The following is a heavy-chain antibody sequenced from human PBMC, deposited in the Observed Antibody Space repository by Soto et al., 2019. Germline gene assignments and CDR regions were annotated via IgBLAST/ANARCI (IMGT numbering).Heavy chain of an antibody. Sequence: SQTLSLTCAISGDSVSSNSAAWNWIRQSPSRGLEWLGRTYYRSKWYNDYAVSVKSRITINPDTSKNQFSLQLNSVTPEDTAVYYCARNHPGYSSGWYYYYGMDVWGQGTTVTVSS. J-gene: IGHJ6*02. CDR2: TYYRSKWYN. D-gene: IGHD6-19*01. V-gene: IGHV6-1*01. CDR3: ARNHPGYSSGWYYYYGMDV. CDR1: GDSVSSNSAA.